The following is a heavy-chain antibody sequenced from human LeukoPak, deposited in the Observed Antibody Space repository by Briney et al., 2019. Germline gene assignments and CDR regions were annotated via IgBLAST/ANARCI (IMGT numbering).Heavy chain of an antibody. CDR3: ARQSRTQDYFGP. V-gene: IGHV4-39*01. CDR1: GGSISGGDYY. Sequence: SETLSLTRTVSGGSISGGDYYWGWIRQPPGEGLEWIGGVYYTGGTYYTPSLTSRVTVSVDTSKNQFFLKLRSVTAADTAVYFCARQSRTQDYFGPWGRGTQVTVSS. D-gene: IGHD3-9*01. CDR2: VYYTGGT. J-gene: IGHJ2*01.